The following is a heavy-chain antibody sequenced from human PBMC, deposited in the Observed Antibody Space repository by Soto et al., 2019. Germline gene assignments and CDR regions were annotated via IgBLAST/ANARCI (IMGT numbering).Heavy chain of an antibody. Sequence: PPGKGLEWIGEINHSGSTNYNPSLKSRVTISVDTSKKQFSLKLSSVPAADTSVYYCISGYDFFSSGQLTLVSV. J-gene: IGHJ5*02. CDR2: INHSGST. D-gene: IGHD5-12*01. CDR3: ISGYDFFS. V-gene: IGHV4-34*01.